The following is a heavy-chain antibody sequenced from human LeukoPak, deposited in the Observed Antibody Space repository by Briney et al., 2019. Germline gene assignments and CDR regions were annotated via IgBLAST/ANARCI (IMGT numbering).Heavy chain of an antibody. J-gene: IGHJ4*02. Sequence: GGSLRLSCTASGFTFGDYLMSWFRQAPGKGLQWIGFISGGTTEYAASVKGRFTISRDDSTSIAYLQMNSLTTEDTAVYYCSRGSGWLSVYWGQGTLVTVSS. CDR1: GFTFGDYL. V-gene: IGHV3-49*03. CDR3: SRGSGWLSVY. CDR2: ISGGTT. D-gene: IGHD6-19*01.